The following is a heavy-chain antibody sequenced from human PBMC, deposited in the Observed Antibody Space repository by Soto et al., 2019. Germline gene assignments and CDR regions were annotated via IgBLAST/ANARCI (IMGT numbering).Heavy chain of an antibody. CDR2: IKSKTDGGKT. V-gene: IGHV3-15*01. D-gene: IGHD7-27*01. CDR3: TTVPSITGDGGDY. CDR1: GFTFSNAW. Sequence: GGSLRLSCAASGFTFSNAWMSWVRQAPGKGLEWVGRIKSKTDGGKTDYAAPVKGRFTISRDDSKNTLYLQMNSLKTEDTAVYYCTTVPSITGDGGDYWGQGTLVTVSS. J-gene: IGHJ4*02.